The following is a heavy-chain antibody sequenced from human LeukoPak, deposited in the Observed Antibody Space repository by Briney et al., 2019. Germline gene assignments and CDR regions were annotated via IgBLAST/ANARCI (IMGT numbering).Heavy chain of an antibody. Sequence: PGGSLRLSCAASGFTFSSYAMNWVRQAPGKGLEWVSAVSGTGGSTYYADSVKGRFTISRDNSKNTLYLQMNSLRAEDTAVYHCAKGRTIYDSSGQFCFDYWGQGTLVTVSS. CDR1: GFTFSSYA. CDR2: VSGTGGST. D-gene: IGHD3-22*01. V-gene: IGHV3-23*01. J-gene: IGHJ4*02. CDR3: AKGRTIYDSSGQFCFDY.